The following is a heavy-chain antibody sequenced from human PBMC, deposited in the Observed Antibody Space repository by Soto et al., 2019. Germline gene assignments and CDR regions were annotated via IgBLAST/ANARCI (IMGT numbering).Heavy chain of an antibody. V-gene: IGHV6-1*01. J-gene: IGHJ1*01. Sequence: SQTLSLTCAISGDSVSSKTAAWTWIRQSPSRGPEWLGRTDNRSKWCDDCTISLKSRLNMIPDTAKNQFSLQLKSVTPEHTAVYYCATDLTIAAEYFKHWGQGTLVTVSS. D-gene: IGHD6-13*01. CDR1: GDSVSSKTAA. CDR2: TDNRSKWCD. CDR3: ATDLTIAAEYFKH.